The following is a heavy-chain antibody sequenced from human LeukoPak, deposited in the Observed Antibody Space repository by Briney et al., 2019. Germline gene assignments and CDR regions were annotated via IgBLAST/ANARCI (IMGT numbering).Heavy chain of an antibody. Sequence: SETLSLTCTVSGYSISSGYYWSWIRQPPGKGLEWIGEINHSGSTNYNPSLKSRVTISVDTSKNQFSLKLSSVTAADTAVYYCARHGNYYGSGSYYWGQGTLVIVSS. CDR1: GYSISSGYY. V-gene: IGHV4-38-2*02. CDR3: ARHGNYYGSGSYY. D-gene: IGHD3-10*01. J-gene: IGHJ4*02. CDR2: INHSGST.